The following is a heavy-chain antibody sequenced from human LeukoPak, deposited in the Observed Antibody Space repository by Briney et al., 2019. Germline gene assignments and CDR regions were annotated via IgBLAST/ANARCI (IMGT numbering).Heavy chain of an antibody. D-gene: IGHD2-21*02. Sequence: GGSPRLSCAASGFTFSNYAMNWVRQAPGKGLEWVSLISGSGVNTYYADSVKGRFTISRDNSKNTVSLQMNSLRGEDTAVYYCAKPYCGGDCGSFDYWGQGTLVTVSS. CDR2: ISGSGVNT. CDR3: AKPYCGGDCGSFDY. CDR1: GFTFSNYA. V-gene: IGHV3-23*01. J-gene: IGHJ4*02.